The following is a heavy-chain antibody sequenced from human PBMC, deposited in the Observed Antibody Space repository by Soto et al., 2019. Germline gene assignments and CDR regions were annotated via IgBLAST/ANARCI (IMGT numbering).Heavy chain of an antibody. Sequence: VASVKVSCKASVYIFTGHYIHWVRQAPGQGLEWMGWINPNNGETKYAQKFQGRVSMTRDISFDTAYLELSRLRADDTALYYCARAHKLRYYDTIGLGMDVWGQGTTVTVSS. CDR1: VYIFTGHY. V-gene: IGHV1-2*02. CDR2: INPNNGET. D-gene: IGHD3-22*01. J-gene: IGHJ6*02. CDR3: ARAHKLRYYDTIGLGMDV.